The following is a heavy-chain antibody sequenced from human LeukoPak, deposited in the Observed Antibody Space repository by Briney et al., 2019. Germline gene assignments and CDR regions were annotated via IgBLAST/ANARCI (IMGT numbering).Heavy chain of an antibody. Sequence: PSETLSLTCTVSGGSISSSSYYWGWIRQPPGKGLEWIGSIYHSGSTYYNPSLKSRVTISVDTSKSQFSLKLSSVTAADTAVYYCASYTVTTSSFDYWGQGTLVTVSS. CDR3: ASYTVTTSSFDY. V-gene: IGHV4-39*07. CDR2: IYHSGST. CDR1: GGSISSSSYY. D-gene: IGHD4-17*01. J-gene: IGHJ4*02.